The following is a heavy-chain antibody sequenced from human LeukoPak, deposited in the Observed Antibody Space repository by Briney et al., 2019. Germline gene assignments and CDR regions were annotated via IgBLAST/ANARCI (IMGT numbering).Heavy chain of an antibody. Sequence: PGGSLRLSCAASEFTFDDYGMSWVRQAPGKGLEWVSGMNWNGGITGYADSVKGRFTISRDNAKNSLFLQMNSLRAEDTALYHCARLRFPNIYDPIDYWGQGTLVTVSS. CDR1: EFTFDDYG. J-gene: IGHJ4*02. V-gene: IGHV3-20*01. D-gene: IGHD5/OR15-5a*01. CDR3: ARLRFPNIYDPIDY. CDR2: MNWNGGIT.